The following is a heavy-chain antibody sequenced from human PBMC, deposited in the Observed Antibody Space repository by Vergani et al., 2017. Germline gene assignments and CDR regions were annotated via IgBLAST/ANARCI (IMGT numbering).Heavy chain of an antibody. D-gene: IGHD2-2*01. V-gene: IGHV1-69*11. J-gene: IGHJ6*03. CDR2: IIPILGTA. CDR3: AREIGWSSTSCYGPFYYYYYMDV. CDR1: GGTFSSYA. Sequence: QVQLVQSGAEVKKPGSSVKVSCKASGGTFSSYAISWVRQAPGQGLEWMGRIIPILGTANYAQKFQGRVTITADGSTSTAYMELSSLRSEDTAVYYCAREIGWSSTSCYGPFYYYYYMDVWGKGTTVTVSS.